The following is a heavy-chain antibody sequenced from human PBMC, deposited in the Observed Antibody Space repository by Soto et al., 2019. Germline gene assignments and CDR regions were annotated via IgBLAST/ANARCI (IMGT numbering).Heavy chain of an antibody. J-gene: IGHJ3*02. D-gene: IGHD4-4*01. CDR2: IYNSGRT. CDR3: ARSHYSQDAFDI. CDR1: GGSISSSSYY. V-gene: IGHV4-39*01. Sequence: QLQLQESGPGLVKPSETLSLTCTVSGGSISSSSYYWGWIRQPPGKGLEWMGSIYNSGRTYYNPSLKSRVPISVDTTENQFSLKLNSVTAADTAVFYCARSHYSQDAFDIWGQGTMVTVSS.